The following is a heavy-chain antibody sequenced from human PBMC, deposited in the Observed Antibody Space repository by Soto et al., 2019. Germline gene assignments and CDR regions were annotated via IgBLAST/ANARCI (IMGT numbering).Heavy chain of an antibody. V-gene: IGHV1-58*01. CDR2: IVVGSGNT. J-gene: IGHJ6*02. Sequence: GASVKVSCKASGFTFTSSAVQWLRESRGQRLEWIGWIVVGSGNTNYAQKFQERVTITRDMSTSTAYMELSSLRSEDTAVYYCAADASYDFWSGYYRGGMDVWGQGTTVTVSS. CDR3: AADASYDFWSGYYRGGMDV. CDR1: GFTFTSSA. D-gene: IGHD3-3*01.